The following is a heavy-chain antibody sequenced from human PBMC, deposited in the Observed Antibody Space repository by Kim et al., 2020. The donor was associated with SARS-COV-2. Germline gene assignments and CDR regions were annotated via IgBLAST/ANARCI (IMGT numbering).Heavy chain of an antibody. V-gene: IGHV5-51*01. CDR3: ARLEGGIAAAAGWFDP. D-gene: IGHD6-13*01. Sequence: SFQGQVTISADKSISTAYLQWSSLKASDTAMYYCARLEGGIAAAAGWFDPWGQGTLVTVSS. J-gene: IGHJ5*02.